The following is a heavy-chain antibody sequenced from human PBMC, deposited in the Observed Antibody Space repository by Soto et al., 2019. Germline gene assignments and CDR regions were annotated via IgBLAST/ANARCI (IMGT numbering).Heavy chain of an antibody. Sequence: PSETLSLTCTVSGGSISSSSYYWGWIRQPPGKGLEWIGSIYYSGSTYYNPSLKSRVTISVDTSKNQFSLKLSSVTAADTAVYYCASRSDGGSGSYDYWGQGTLVTVSS. D-gene: IGHD3-10*01. CDR3: ASRSDGGSGSYDY. CDR1: GGSISSSSYY. CDR2: IYYSGST. J-gene: IGHJ4*02. V-gene: IGHV4-39*01.